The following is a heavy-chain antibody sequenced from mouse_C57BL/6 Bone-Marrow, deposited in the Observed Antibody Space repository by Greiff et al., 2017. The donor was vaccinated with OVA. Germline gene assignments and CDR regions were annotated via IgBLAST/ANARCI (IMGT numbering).Heavy chain of an antibody. J-gene: IGHJ3*01. D-gene: IGHD1-3*01. Sequence: QVQLQQPGAELVRPGSSVKLSCKASGYTFTSYWMHWVKQRPIQGLEWIGNIDPSDSETHYNQKFKDKATLTVDKSSSTAYMQLSSLTSEDSAVYYCARSDITGPWFAYWGQGTLVTVSA. CDR1: GYTFTSYW. CDR2: IDPSDSET. CDR3: ARSDITGPWFAY. V-gene: IGHV1-52*01.